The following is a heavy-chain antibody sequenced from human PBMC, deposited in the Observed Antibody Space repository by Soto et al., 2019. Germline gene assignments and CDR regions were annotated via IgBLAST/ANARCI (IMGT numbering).Heavy chain of an antibody. CDR1: GGSISSYY. V-gene: IGHV4-4*07. J-gene: IGHJ5*02. D-gene: IGHD3-22*01. Sequence: SETLSLTCTVSGGSISSYYWSWIRQPAGKGLEWIGRIYTSGSTNYNPSLKSRVTMSVDTSKNQFSLKLSSVTAADTAVYYCARERPEYYDSSGYYYVPRWFDPWDQGTLVNVSS. CDR2: IYTSGST. CDR3: ARERPEYYDSSGYYYVPRWFDP.